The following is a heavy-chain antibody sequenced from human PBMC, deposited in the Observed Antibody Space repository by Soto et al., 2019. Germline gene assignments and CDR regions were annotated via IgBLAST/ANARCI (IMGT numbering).Heavy chain of an antibody. D-gene: IGHD5-12*01. Sequence: KQSPTLSLTCAISGDRVSSNSAAWHWIRQSPSRGLEWLGRTYYRSKWYNDYAVSVKSRITINPDTSKNQFSLQLNSVTPEDTAVYYCARSVATEKFDYWGQGTLVTVSS. CDR3: ARSVATEKFDY. J-gene: IGHJ4*02. CDR2: TYYRSKWYN. CDR1: GDRVSSNSAA. V-gene: IGHV6-1*01.